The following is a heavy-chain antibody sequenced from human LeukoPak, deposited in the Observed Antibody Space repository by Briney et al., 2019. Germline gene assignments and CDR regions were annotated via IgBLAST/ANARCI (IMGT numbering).Heavy chain of an antibody. Sequence: GGSLSLSCAAPGFTFSSAAMTWVRQAPGKGLEWVSIITGSDDKTYYADSVKGRFTISRDYSKNALHLQMSSLRVEDTAIYYCAKGPQLGSGYHPDYWGQGTLVTVSS. V-gene: IGHV3-23*01. CDR2: ITGSDDKT. D-gene: IGHD3-22*01. CDR3: AKGPQLGSGYHPDY. J-gene: IGHJ4*02. CDR1: GFTFSSAA.